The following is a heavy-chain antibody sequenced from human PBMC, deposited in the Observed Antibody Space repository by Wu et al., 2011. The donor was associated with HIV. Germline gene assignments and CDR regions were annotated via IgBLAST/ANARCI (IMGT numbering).Heavy chain of an antibody. Sequence: QVQLVQSGAEVKKPGASVKVSCKASGYTLTSYYMHWVRQAPGQGLEWMGIIKPSGGSTSYAQKFQGRVTMTRDTSTNTVYMELSSLRSEDTAVYYCARWSTSCFDYWGQGTLVTVSS. CDR2: IKPSGGST. V-gene: IGHV1-46*01. CDR1: GYTLTSYY. D-gene: IGHD2-2*01. CDR3: ARWSTSCFDY. J-gene: IGHJ4*02.